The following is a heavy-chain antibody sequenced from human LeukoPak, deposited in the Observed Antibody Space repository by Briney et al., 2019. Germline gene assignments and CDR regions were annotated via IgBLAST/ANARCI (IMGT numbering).Heavy chain of an antibody. CDR2: IYYSGST. Sequence: SETLSLTCAVYGGSFSGYYWSWIRQPPGKGLEWIGYIYYSGSTNYNPSLKSRVTISVDTSKNQFSLKLSSVTAADTAVYYCARGTHVAGTCCYAWFDPWGQGTLVTVSS. D-gene: IGHD2-2*01. CDR3: ARGTHVAGTCCYAWFDP. J-gene: IGHJ5*02. CDR1: GGSFSGYY. V-gene: IGHV4-59*01.